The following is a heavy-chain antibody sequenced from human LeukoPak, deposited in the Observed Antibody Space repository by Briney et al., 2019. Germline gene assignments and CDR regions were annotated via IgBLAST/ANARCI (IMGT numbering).Heavy chain of an antibody. CDR3: ARGDSNYDY. CDR2: IYYSGST. D-gene: IGHD3-22*01. CDR1: GGSISSYY. V-gene: IGHV4-59*12. Sequence: SETLSLTCTVSGGSISSYYWSWIRQPPGKGLEWIGYIYYSGSTNYNPSLKSRVTISVDTSKNQFSLKLSSVTAADTAVYYCARGDSNYDYWGQGTLVTVSS. J-gene: IGHJ4*02.